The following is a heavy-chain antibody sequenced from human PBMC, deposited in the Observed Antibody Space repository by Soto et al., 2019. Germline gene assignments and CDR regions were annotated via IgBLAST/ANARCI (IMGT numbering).Heavy chain of an antibody. J-gene: IGHJ4*02. CDR1: GFTFSSYW. Sequence: GGSLRFSCAASGFTFSSYWMHWVRQAPGKGLVWVSRINSDGSSTSYADSVKGRFTISRDNAKNTLYLQMNSLRAEDTAVYYCARDPLGGATYPQDYWGQGTLVTVSS. V-gene: IGHV3-74*01. D-gene: IGHD1-26*01. CDR2: INSDGSST. CDR3: ARDPLGGATYPQDY.